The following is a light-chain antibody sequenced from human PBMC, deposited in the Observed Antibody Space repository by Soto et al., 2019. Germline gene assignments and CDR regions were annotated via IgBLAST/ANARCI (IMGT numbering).Light chain of an antibody. J-gene: IGLJ2*01. CDR3: AAWDGGLNGVL. CDR1: SSNIGGYP. CDR2: GYN. V-gene: IGLV1-44*01. Sequence: QSILTQPPSVSGTPGQRVTISCSGSSSNIGGYPVNWYQQLPGITPTRLIYGYNQRPSGVPARFSGSKSGTSAALAISGRQPEDDANYYCAAWDGGLNGVLFGGGTKLTVL.